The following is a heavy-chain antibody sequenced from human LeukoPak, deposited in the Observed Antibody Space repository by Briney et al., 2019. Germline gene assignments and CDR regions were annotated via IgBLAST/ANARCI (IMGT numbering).Heavy chain of an antibody. J-gene: IGHJ4*02. Sequence: ASVKVSCKASGGTFSSYAISWVRQAPGQGLEWMGRIIPILGIANYAQKFQGRVTITADKSTSTACMELSSLRSEDTAVYYCASNQLLLYYFDYWGQGTLVTVSS. V-gene: IGHV1-69*04. CDR2: IIPILGIA. CDR1: GGTFSSYA. D-gene: IGHD2-2*01. CDR3: ASNQLLLYYFDY.